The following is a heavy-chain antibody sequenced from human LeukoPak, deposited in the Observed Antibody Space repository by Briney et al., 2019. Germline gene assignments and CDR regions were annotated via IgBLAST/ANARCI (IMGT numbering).Heavy chain of an antibody. V-gene: IGHV3-7*03. CDR1: GFTFSNYW. D-gene: IGHD3-16*01. Sequence: GGSLRLSCEASGFTFSNYWMSWVRQAPGKGLEWLANIKEDGSVKYYVDSVKGRFTISRDNAKNLLFLQMNSLRAEDTAVYSCARGRRDSEYVGGLGYWGQGILVTVSS. CDR3: ARGRRDSEYVGGLGY. CDR2: IKEDGSVK. J-gene: IGHJ4*02.